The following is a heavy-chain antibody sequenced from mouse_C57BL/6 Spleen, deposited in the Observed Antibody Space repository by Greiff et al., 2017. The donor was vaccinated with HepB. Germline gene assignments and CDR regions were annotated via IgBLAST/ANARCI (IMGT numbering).Heavy chain of an antibody. D-gene: IGHD2-3*01. V-gene: IGHV5-17*01. CDR3: ARGYDGYYPRFAY. Sequence: EVHLVESGGGLVKPGGSLKLSCAASGFTFSDYGMHWVRQAPEKGLEWVAYISSGSSTIYYADTVKGRFTISRDNAKNTLFLQMTSLRSEDTAMYYCARGYDGYYPRFAYWGQGTLVTVSA. J-gene: IGHJ3*01. CDR2: ISSGSSTI. CDR1: GFTFSDYG.